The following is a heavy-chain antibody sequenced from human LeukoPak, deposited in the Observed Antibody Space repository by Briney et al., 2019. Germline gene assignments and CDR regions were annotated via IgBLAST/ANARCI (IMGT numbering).Heavy chain of an antibody. Sequence: ASVKVSCKASGYTFTSYAMNWVRQAPGQGLEWMGWINTNTGNPTYAQGFTGRFVFSLDTSVSTAYLQISSLKAEDTAVYYCVLITMVRGVIDGGYWGQGTLVTVSS. D-gene: IGHD3-10*01. CDR2: INTNTGNP. CDR3: VLITMVRGVIDGGY. CDR1: GYTFTSYA. J-gene: IGHJ4*02. V-gene: IGHV7-4-1*02.